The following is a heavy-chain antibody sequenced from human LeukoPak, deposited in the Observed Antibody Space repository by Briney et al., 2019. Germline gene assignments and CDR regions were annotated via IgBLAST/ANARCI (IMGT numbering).Heavy chain of an antibody. J-gene: IGHJ3*02. D-gene: IGHD3-3*01. Sequence: PSETLSLTCTVSGGSISSGDYYWSWIRQAPGKGLEWVANIKLDGSEKYYVDSVKGRFTISRDNAKNSLYLQMNSLRVEDTAVYYCARDLRNHDFWSGGAFDIWGQGIMVTVYS. CDR1: GGSISSGDYY. CDR3: ARDLRNHDFWSGGAFDI. CDR2: IKLDGSEK. V-gene: IGHV3-7*01.